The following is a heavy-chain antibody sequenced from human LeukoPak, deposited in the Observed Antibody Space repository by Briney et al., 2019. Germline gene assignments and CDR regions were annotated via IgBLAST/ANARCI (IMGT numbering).Heavy chain of an antibody. J-gene: IGHJ4*02. Sequence: RASVKVSCKASGYTFTGYYMHWARQAPGQGLEWMGWINPNSGGTNYAQKFQGRVTMTRNTSISTAYMELSSLRSEDTAVYYCARERGSYSDYWGQGTLVTVSS. CDR3: ARERGSYSDY. CDR2: INPNSGGT. V-gene: IGHV1-2*02. CDR1: GYTFTGYY. D-gene: IGHD1-26*01.